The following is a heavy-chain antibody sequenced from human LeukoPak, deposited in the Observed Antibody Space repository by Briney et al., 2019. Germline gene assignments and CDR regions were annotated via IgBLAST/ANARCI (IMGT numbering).Heavy chain of an antibody. CDR1: GFTFSSYA. CDR3: ARDRVWTVLY. D-gene: IGHD6-13*01. CDR2: ISYDGSNK. V-gene: IGHV3-30-3*01. J-gene: IGHJ4*02. Sequence: PGRSLRLSCAASGFTFSSYAMHWVRQAPGKGLEWVAVISYDGSNKYYADSVKGRFTISRDNSKNTLYLQMNSLRAEDTAVYYCARDRVWTVLYWGQGTLVTVSS.